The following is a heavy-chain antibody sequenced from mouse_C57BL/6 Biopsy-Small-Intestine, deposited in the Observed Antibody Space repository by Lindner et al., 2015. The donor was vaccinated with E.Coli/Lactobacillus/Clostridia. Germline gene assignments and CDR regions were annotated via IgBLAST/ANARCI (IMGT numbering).Heavy chain of an antibody. Sequence: VQLQESGAELVRPGALVKLSCTVSGFNIKDDYMHWVKQRPEQGLEWIGWIDPENGDTEYASKFQGKATITADTSSNTAYLQLSSLTSEDTAVYYCTTAVVEDWGQGTTLTVSS. V-gene: IGHV14-4*01. CDR3: TTAVVED. CDR1: GFNIKDDY. CDR2: IDPENGDT. D-gene: IGHD1-1*01. J-gene: IGHJ2*01.